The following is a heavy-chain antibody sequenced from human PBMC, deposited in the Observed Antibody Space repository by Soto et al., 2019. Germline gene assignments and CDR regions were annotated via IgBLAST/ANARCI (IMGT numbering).Heavy chain of an antibody. CDR3: AGRSLIFDF. J-gene: IGHJ4*02. CDR2: VFANGLT. V-gene: IGHV4-31*03. D-gene: IGHD6-6*01. CDR1: DGALTSGDYY. Sequence: VQLLESGPGLVTPSETLSLTCSVFDGALTSGDYYWSWIRQHPGQGLLWIGSVFANGLTDYDPPLQRRVSIALDTIRNKFSLRITSATVADTAVYYCAGRSLIFDFWGQGALVTVSS.